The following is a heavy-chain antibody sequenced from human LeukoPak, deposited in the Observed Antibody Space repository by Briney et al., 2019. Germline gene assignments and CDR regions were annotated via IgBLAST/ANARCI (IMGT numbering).Heavy chain of an antibody. J-gene: IGHJ4*02. V-gene: IGHV4-59*01. CDR2: VYYSGSP. CDR3: ARVDYDSSGYFDY. CDR1: GGSISTFY. D-gene: IGHD3-22*01. Sequence: PSETLSLTCTVSGGSISTFYWSWLRQPPGKQLEWFGYVYYSGSPNYNPYFKTRVTISVDTSKNQFSLKLSSVAPADTAVYYCARVDYDSSGYFDYWGQGTLVTVSS.